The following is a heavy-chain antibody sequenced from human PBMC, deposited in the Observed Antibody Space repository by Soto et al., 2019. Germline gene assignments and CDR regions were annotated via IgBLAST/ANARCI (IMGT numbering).Heavy chain of an antibody. CDR2: ISAYNGNT. CDR1: GYTFTSYG. CDR3: SMDLDSVVVVARVGCAFDI. J-gene: IGHJ3*02. Sequence: QVQLVQSGAEVKKPGASVKVSCKASGYTFTSYGISWVRQAPGQGLEWMGWISAYNGNTNYAQQLQGRVTMTTDTSTSSAYMGLRSLRSDATAVYYCSMDLDSVVVVARVGCAFDIWGQGTMVTFSS. D-gene: IGHD2-15*01. V-gene: IGHV1-18*04.